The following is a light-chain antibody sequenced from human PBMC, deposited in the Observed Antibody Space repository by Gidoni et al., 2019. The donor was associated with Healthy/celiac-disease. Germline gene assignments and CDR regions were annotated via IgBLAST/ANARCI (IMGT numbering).Light chain of an antibody. CDR3: QQRSNWPPT. J-gene: IGKJ4*01. V-gene: IGKV3-11*01. Sequence: EIVLTQSPATLSLSPGERATLSCRASQSVSSYLAWYQQKPVQAPRLLIYDASNRATGIPARFRGSGSGTDFTLTISSLDPEDFAVYYCQQRSNWPPTFGGGTKVEIK. CDR1: QSVSSY. CDR2: DAS.